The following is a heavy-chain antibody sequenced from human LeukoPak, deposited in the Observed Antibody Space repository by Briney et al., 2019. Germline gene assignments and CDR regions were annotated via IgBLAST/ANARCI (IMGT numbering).Heavy chain of an antibody. CDR1: GYTFTSYG. V-gene: IGHV1-18*01. J-gene: IGHJ6*02. CDR3: ARGAYCGGDCYTNAGYYYYGMDV. Sequence: ASVKVSCKAPGYTFTSYGISWVRQAPGQGLEWMGWISAYNGNTNYAQKLQGRVTMTTDTSTSTAYMELRSLRSDDTAVYYCARGAYCGGDCYTNAGYYYYGMDVWGQGTTVTVSS. D-gene: IGHD2-21*02. CDR2: ISAYNGNT.